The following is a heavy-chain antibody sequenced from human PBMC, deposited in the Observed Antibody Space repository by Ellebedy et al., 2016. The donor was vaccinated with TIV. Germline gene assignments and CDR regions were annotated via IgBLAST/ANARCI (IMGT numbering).Heavy chain of an antibody. D-gene: IGHD2-21*02. J-gene: IGHJ4*02. CDR2: INPNGRDT. CDR3: VRGDWGSGY. Sequence: GGSLRLSCAASGFTFNSHYFHWVRQAPGKGLMWFSRINPNGRDTAYADSVKGRFTISRDNAKNTVDLQMISLRVDDTAVYYCVRGDWGSGYWGQGILVTVSS. CDR1: GFTFNSHY. V-gene: IGHV3-74*01.